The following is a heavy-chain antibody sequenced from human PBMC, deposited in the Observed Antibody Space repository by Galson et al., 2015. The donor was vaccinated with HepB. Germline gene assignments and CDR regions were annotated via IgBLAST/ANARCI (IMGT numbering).Heavy chain of an antibody. V-gene: IGHV3-7*03. CDR2: IKQDGSEK. D-gene: IGHD6-19*01. CDR3: AGDHSSGWSDY. J-gene: IGHJ4*02. Sequence: SLRLSCAASGFTFSSYWMSWVRQAPGKGLEWVANIKQDGSEKYYVDSVKGRFTISRDNAKNSLYLQMNSLRAEDTAVYYCAGDHSSGWSDYWGQGTVVTVSS. CDR1: GFTFSSYW.